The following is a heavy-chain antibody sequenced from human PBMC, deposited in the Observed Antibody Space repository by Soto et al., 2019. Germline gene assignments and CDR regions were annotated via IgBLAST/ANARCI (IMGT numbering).Heavy chain of an antibody. CDR1: GGPFISYA. CDR3: ARDWVSTVVTLLTRYYYGMDV. CDR2: ITPIFGTA. J-gene: IGHJ6*02. V-gene: IGHV1-69*01. D-gene: IGHD4-17*01. Sequence: SVKVSCKASGGPFISYAIIWVRRAPGQGLEWMGGITPIFGTANYAQKFQGRVTITADESTSTAYMELSSLRSEDTAVYYRARDWVSTVVTLLTRYYYGMDVWGQGTTVTVSS.